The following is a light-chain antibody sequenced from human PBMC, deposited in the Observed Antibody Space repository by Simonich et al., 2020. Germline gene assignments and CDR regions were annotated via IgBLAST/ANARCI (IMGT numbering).Light chain of an antibody. J-gene: IGLJ3*02. Sequence: NFMLTQPHSVSESPGKTVTLSCTRSSGSIARNYVQWYQQRPGSSPTTVIYEENQRPSGVPDRFSGSIDSSSNSASLTISGLKTEDEADSYCQSYDSSNWVFGGGTKLTVL. V-gene: IGLV6-57*01. CDR1: SGSIARNY. CDR2: EEN. CDR3: QSYDSSNWV.